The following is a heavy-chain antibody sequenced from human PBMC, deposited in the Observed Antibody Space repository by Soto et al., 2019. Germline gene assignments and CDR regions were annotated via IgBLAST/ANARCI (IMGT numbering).Heavy chain of an antibody. Sequence: GXSVKVSCKASGGTFSSYAISWVRQAPGQGLEWMGGIIPIFGTANYAQKFQGRVTITADESTSTAYMELSSLRSEDTAVYYCASGGWELLYYYGMDVWGQGTTVTVSS. CDR2: IIPIFGTA. CDR1: GGTFSSYA. J-gene: IGHJ6*02. CDR3: ASGGWELLYYYGMDV. D-gene: IGHD1-26*01. V-gene: IGHV1-69*13.